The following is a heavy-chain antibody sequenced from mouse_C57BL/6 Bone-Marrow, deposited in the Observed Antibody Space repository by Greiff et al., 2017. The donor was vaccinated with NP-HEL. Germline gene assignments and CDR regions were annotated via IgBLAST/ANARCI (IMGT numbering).Heavy chain of an antibody. CDR3: AGDYDGYWYFDV. J-gene: IGHJ1*03. V-gene: IGHV12-3*01. D-gene: IGHD2-3*01. Sequence: QVQLMESGPGLVKPSQSLSLTCSITGFPITSGYYWFWIRQSPGKPLEWMGYITHSGETFYNPSLQSPISITRETSKNQFFLQMNSVTTEDTAMYYCAGDYDGYWYFDVWGTGTTVTVSS. CDR1: GFPITSGYY. CDR2: ITHSGET.